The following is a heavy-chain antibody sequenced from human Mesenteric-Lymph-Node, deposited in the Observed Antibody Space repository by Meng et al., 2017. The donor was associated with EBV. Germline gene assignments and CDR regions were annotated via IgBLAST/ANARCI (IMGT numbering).Heavy chain of an antibody. V-gene: IGHV4-34*01. J-gene: IGHJ5*02. D-gene: IGHD2-2*01. CDR2: IHHSETA. CDR1: GGSFSGYS. Sequence: QVQLQRWGAGLLKPSEPVSLTCVIYGGSFSGYSWNWIRQAPGKGLEWIGKIHHSETADYNPSLEDRVIISADTSKNQFSLKLTSVTAADTAVYYCARQGYCRTTTCSTWFDPWGQGTLVTVSS. CDR3: ARQGYCRTTTCSTWFDP.